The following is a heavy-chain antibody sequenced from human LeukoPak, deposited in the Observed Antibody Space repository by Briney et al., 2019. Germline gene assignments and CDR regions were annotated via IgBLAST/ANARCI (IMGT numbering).Heavy chain of an antibody. D-gene: IGHD5-24*01. Sequence: ASVKVSCKTSGYTFNSYYMHWVRQAPGQGLEGMGWINPYSGGSNYAGKLQGRVTMTSDTSINTAYMELSRLISDDTAVYYCARDGYKPRRFFDYWGQGTLVTVA. CDR3: ARDGYKPRRFFDY. CDR2: INPYSGGS. V-gene: IGHV1-2*02. CDR1: GYTFNSYY. J-gene: IGHJ4*02.